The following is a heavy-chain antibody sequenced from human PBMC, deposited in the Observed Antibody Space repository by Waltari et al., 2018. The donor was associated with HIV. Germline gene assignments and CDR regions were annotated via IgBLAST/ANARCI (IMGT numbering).Heavy chain of an antibody. Sequence: QVPLVQSGAEVKKPGSSVKVSCKASGGTVRSSDISWVRQAPGQGLEWMGAIIPLFGEANYAQKFQGRLTITADESTSTAYMELSSLRSEDTAVYYCARVPDRSGYQRYAMDVWGQGTTVTVS. J-gene: IGHJ6*02. CDR1: GGTVRSSD. D-gene: IGHD3-22*01. V-gene: IGHV1-69*01. CDR3: ARVPDRSGYQRYAMDV. CDR2: IIPLFGEA.